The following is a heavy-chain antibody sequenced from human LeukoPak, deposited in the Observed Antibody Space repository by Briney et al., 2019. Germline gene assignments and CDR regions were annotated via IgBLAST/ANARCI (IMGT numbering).Heavy chain of an antibody. D-gene: IGHD5-18*01. CDR2: ISYDGSNK. Sequence: GRSLRLSCAASGFTSNSYGMHWVRQAPGKGLEWVAVISYDGSNKYYADSVKGRFTISRDNSKNTLYLQMNSLRAEDTAVYYCAKDRWAAMVSGLFDYWGQGTLVTVSS. J-gene: IGHJ4*02. V-gene: IGHV3-30*18. CDR1: GFTSNSYG. CDR3: AKDRWAAMVSGLFDY.